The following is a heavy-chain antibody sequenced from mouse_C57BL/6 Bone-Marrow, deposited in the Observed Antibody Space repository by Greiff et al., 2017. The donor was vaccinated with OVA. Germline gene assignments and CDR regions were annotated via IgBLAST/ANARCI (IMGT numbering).Heavy chain of an antibody. Sequence: QVQLQQSGAELMKPGASVKLSCKATGYTFTGYWIEWVKQRPGHGLEWIGEILPGSGSTNYNEKFKGKATFTADPSSNTAYMQLSSLTTEDSAIYYCARGITTVVAYYYAMDYWGQGTSVTVSS. CDR2: ILPGSGST. D-gene: IGHD1-1*01. J-gene: IGHJ4*01. CDR3: ARGITTVVAYYYAMDY. CDR1: GYTFTGYW. V-gene: IGHV1-9*01.